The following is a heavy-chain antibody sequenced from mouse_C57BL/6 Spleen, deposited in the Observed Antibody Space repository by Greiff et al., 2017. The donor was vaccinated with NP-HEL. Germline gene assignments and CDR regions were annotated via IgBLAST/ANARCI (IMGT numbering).Heavy chain of an antibody. CDR3: ARGYYGSSYGFAY. J-gene: IGHJ3*01. CDR1: GYTFTDYN. Sequence: VQLQQSGPELVKPGASVKMSCKASGYTFTDYNMHWVKQSHGKSLEWIGYINPNNGGTSYNQKFKGKATLTVNKSSSTAYMELRSLTSEDSAVYYCARGYYGSSYGFAYWGQGTLVTVSA. CDR2: INPNNGGT. D-gene: IGHD1-1*01. V-gene: IGHV1-22*01.